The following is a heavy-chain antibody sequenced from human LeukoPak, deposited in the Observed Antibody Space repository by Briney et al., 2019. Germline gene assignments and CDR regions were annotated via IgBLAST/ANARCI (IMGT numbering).Heavy chain of an antibody. Sequence: SETLSLTCTVSGGSIGNNYWTWIWHPQRKGLEYIGYIYYTGATNYNPSLTSRVTISVDTSKSQFSLKLSSVTAADTAVYFCAKYGNSGWVIDNWGQGALVTVSS. CDR3: AKYGNSGWVIDN. V-gene: IGHV4-59*08. D-gene: IGHD6-19*01. J-gene: IGHJ4*02. CDR1: GGSIGNNY. CDR2: IYYTGAT.